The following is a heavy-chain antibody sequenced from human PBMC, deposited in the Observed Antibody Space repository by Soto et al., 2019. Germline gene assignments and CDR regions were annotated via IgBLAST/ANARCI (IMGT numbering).Heavy chain of an antibody. V-gene: IGHV1-2*02. D-gene: IGHD1-1*01. CDR2: INPNSGGT. J-gene: IGHJ4*02. CDR3: AREVQLGGTPVY. Sequence: ASVKVSSKASRYTFTGYYMHCVRQAPGQGLEWMGWINPNSGGTNYAQKFQGRVTMTRDTSISTAYMELSRLRSDDTAVYYCAREVQLGGTPVYWGQGTLVTVS. CDR1: RYTFTGYY.